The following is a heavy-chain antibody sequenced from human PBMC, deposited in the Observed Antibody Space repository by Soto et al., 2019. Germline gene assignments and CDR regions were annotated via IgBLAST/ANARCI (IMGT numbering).Heavy chain of an antibody. V-gene: IGHV3-30*18. CDR3: AKDEGVGGTLGLFYY. D-gene: IGHD1-26*01. CDR1: GFDFTYYA. J-gene: IGHJ4*02. CDR2: MSSDGSKI. Sequence: QVQLVESGGGAVQPGESLRLSCVASGFDFTYYAMHWVRQAPGKGLESVAVMSSDGSKIHHTDSVKGRFTISRDNSKNTLYLQINSLRKEDTAVYFCAKDEGVGGTLGLFYYWGQGTLVSVSS.